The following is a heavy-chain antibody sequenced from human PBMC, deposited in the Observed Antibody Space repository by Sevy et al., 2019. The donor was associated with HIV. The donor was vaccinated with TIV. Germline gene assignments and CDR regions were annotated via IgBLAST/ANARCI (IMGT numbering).Heavy chain of an antibody. J-gene: IGHJ4*02. V-gene: IGHV1-2*06. CDR2: INPNSGGT. Sequence: ASVKVSCKASGYTFTGYYMHWVRQAPGQGLAWMGRINPNSGGTNYAQKFQGRVTMTRDTSISTAYMELSRLRSDDTAVYYCARAGIGILIYCGGDCYPTDYWGQGTLVTVSS. D-gene: IGHD2-21*02. CDR3: ARAGIGILIYCGGDCYPTDY. CDR1: GYTFTGYY.